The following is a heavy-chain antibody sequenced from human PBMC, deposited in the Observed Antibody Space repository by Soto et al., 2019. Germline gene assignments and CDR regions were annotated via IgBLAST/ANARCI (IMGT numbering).Heavy chain of an antibody. CDR2: ISGSDGKT. Sequence: GGSLRLSCAASGFSFGSYALSWVRQAPGKGLEWVSTISGSDGKTFYADSVKGRFSISRDTSQSTLYLQMNSLRAADTAVYYCARVSATGWHVNGRDYFDHWGLGTLVTVSS. CDR3: ARVSATGWHVNGRDYFDH. J-gene: IGHJ4*02. CDR1: GFSFGSYA. D-gene: IGHD6-19*01. V-gene: IGHV3-23*01.